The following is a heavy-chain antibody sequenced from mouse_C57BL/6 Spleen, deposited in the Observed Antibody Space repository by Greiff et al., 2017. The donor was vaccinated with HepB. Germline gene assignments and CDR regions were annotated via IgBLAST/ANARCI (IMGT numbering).Heavy chain of an antibody. CDR3: ARSYGNSFDY. J-gene: IGHJ2*01. Sequence: QVQLQQPGAELVKPGASVKLSCKASGYTFTSYWMQWVKQRPGQGLEWIGEIDPSDSYTNYNQKFKGKATLTVDTSSSTAYMQLSSLTSEDSAVYYCARSYGNSFDYWGQGTTLTVSS. CDR2: IDPSDSYT. V-gene: IGHV1-50*01. D-gene: IGHD2-1*01. CDR1: GYTFTSYW.